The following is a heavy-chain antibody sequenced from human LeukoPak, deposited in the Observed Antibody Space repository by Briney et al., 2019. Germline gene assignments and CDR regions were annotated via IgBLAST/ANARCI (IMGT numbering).Heavy chain of an antibody. CDR1: GFSFSVYW. CDR3: AKDHQRGYSGYDFDY. J-gene: IGHJ4*02. V-gene: IGHV3-74*01. D-gene: IGHD5-12*01. Sequence: PGGSLRLSCAASGFSFSVYWMHWVRQAPGKGPVWVSRIKTDGSITDYADFVKGRFTISRDNAKNTLYLQMNSLRAEDTAVYYCAKDHQRGYSGYDFDYWGQGTLVTVSS. CDR2: IKTDGSIT.